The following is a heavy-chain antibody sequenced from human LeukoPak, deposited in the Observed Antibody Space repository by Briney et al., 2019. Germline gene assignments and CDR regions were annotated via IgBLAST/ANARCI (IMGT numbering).Heavy chain of an antibody. J-gene: IGHJ5*02. Sequence: QIGGSLRLSCAASKFSFSSFWMHWVRQAPGKGLVWVSRINSDGSRTSYADSVKGRFTISRDNAKNTLYLQMSSLRAEDTAVYYCARVLTGSWDWFDPWGQGTLVTVSS. V-gene: IGHV3-74*01. CDR1: KFSFSSFW. CDR2: INSDGSRT. CDR3: ARVLTGSWDWFDP. D-gene: IGHD2-8*02.